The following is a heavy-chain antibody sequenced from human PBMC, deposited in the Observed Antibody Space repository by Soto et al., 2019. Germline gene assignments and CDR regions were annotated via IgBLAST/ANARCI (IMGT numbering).Heavy chain of an antibody. Sequence: ASVKVSCKASGYTFTGYYMHWVRQAPGQGLEWMGWINPNSGGTNYAQKFQGRVTMTRDTSISTAYMELSRLRSDDTAVYYCARDGVAYCGGDCSTNWFDPWGQGTLVTVSS. V-gene: IGHV1-2*02. J-gene: IGHJ5*02. CDR3: ARDGVAYCGGDCSTNWFDP. CDR1: GYTFTGYY. CDR2: INPNSGGT. D-gene: IGHD2-21*02.